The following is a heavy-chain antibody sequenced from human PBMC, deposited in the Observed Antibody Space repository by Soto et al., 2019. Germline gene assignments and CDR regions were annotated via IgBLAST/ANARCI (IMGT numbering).Heavy chain of an antibody. V-gene: IGHV3-30*18. Sequence: QVQLVEAGGGVVQPGRSLRLSCAASGFTFSSYGMHWVRQAPGKGLEWVAVISYDGSNKYYADSVKGRFTNSRDNSKNTLYLQMNSLRAEDTAVYYCAKDGPGRDFDYWGQGTLVTVSS. CDR1: GFTFSSYG. CDR2: ISYDGSNK. J-gene: IGHJ4*02. CDR3: AKDGPGRDFDY. D-gene: IGHD3-10*01.